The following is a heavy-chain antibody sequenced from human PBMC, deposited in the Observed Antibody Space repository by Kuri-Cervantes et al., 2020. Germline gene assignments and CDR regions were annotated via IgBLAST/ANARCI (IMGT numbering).Heavy chain of an antibody. J-gene: IGHJ4*02. CDR3: ARVADGYYNGYYFDF. CDR1: GGSISSYY. D-gene: IGHD5-24*01. V-gene: IGHV4-59*04. CDR2: IYHSGNT. Sequence: SETLSLTCTVSGGSISSYYWSWIRQPPGKGLEWIGSIYHSGNTFYNPSLKSRVTISVDTSNNQFSLKLSSVTAADTAVYYCARVADGYYNGYYFDFWGQGTLVTVSS.